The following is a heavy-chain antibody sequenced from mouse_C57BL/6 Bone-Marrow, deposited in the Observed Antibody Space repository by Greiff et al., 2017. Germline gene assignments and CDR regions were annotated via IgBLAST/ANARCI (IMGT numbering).Heavy chain of an antibody. J-gene: IGHJ3*01. CDR3: AREAY. CDR1: GFTFSDYY. Sequence: DVQLVESGGGLVQPGGSLKLSCAASGFTFSDYYMYWVRQTPEKRLEWVAYISNGGGSTYYPDTVKGRFTISRDNAKNTLYLQMSRLKSEDTAMYYCAREAYWGQGTLVTVSA. CDR2: ISNGGGST. V-gene: IGHV5-12*01.